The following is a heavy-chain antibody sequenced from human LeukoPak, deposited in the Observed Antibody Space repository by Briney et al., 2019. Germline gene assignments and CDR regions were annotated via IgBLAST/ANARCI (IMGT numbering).Heavy chain of an antibody. J-gene: IGHJ6*03. Sequence: GSSVKVSCKASGGTFSSYAISWVRQAPGQGLEWMGGIIPIFGTANYAQKFQGRVTITADESTSTAYMELSSLRSEDTAVYYCARLDTLPADYTPYYYYYYMDVWGKGTTVTVSS. V-gene: IGHV1-69*01. CDR3: ARLDTLPADYTPYYYYYYMDV. CDR2: IIPIFGTA. CDR1: GGTFSSYA. D-gene: IGHD2-2*01.